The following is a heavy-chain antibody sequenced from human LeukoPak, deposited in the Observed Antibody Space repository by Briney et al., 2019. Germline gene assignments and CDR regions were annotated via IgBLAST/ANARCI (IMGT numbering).Heavy chain of an antibody. J-gene: IGHJ3*02. CDR2: INPSGGST. V-gene: IGHV1-46*01. CDR3: ARGQYYYDSSGYHDAFDI. CDR1: GYTFTNYY. Sequence: GASVKVSCKASGYTFTNYYIHWVRQAPGQGREWMGVINPSGGSTSYAQKFQGRVTMTRDTSTSTVYIELSSLRSEDTAVYYCARGQYYYDSSGYHDAFDIWGQGTMVTVSS. D-gene: IGHD3-22*01.